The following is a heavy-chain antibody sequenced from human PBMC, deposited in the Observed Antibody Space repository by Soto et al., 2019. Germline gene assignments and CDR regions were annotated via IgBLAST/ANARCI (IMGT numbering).Heavy chain of an antibody. D-gene: IGHD6-19*01. V-gene: IGHV4-59*08. J-gene: IGHJ4*02. CDR3: ARGGWYLDY. CDR1: GGSISTYY. Sequence: SETLSLTCTVSGGSISTYYWSWIRQPPGKGLEWIGYIYYSGRTNYNTSLVGRLTISLDTSRNQFSLKLTSLTAADTAVYFCARGGWYLDYWGQGALVTVSS. CDR2: IYYSGRT.